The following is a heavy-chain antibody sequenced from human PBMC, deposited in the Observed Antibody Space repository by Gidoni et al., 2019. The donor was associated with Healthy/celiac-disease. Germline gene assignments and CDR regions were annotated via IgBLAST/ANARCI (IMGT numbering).Heavy chain of an antibody. D-gene: IGHD3-16*02. CDR3: AKGRLHDYIWGSYRF. CDR2: ISGSGCST. Sequence: EVQLLESGGGLVQPGGSLRLSCAASGFTFSSYAMSWVRQAPGKGLEWVAAISGSGCSTYYAASVKGRFTISRDNSKNTLYLQMNSLRAEDTAVYYCAKGRLHDYIWGSYRFGGQGTLVTVSS. CDR1: GFTFSSYA. J-gene: IGHJ4*02. V-gene: IGHV3-23*01.